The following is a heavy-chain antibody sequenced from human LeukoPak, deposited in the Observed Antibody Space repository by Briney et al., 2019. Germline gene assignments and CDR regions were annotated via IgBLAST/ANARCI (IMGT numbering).Heavy chain of an antibody. J-gene: IGHJ6*03. CDR2: INPNSGGT. CDR1: GYPFSTWE. Sequence: ASVKVSCKTSGYPFSTWEINWVRQAPGQGLEWMGWINPNSGGTNYAQKFQGRVTMTRDTSISAAYMELSRLRSDDTAVYYCARIGGSSAGSGSSWYGKGVIPDYYYYYMDVWGKGTTVTVSS. CDR3: ARIGGSSAGSGSSWYGKGVIPDYYYYYMDV. D-gene: IGHD6-13*01. V-gene: IGHV1-2*02.